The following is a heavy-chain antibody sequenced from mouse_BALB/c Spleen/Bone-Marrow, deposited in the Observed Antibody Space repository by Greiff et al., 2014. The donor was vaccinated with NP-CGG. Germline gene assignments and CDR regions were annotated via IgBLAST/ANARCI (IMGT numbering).Heavy chain of an antibody. Sequence: LVESGAELVRPGASVTLSRKASGYTFTDYEMHWVRQTPVHGLEWIGSVDPETGGTALNQKFKDKATLTADKSSTTAYMELRSLTSEDSAVYYCILDGFLGRFANWGQGTLVTVSA. CDR2: VDPETGGT. D-gene: IGHD2-3*01. V-gene: IGHV1-15*01. J-gene: IGHJ3*01. CDR1: GYTFTDYE. CDR3: ILDGFLGRFAN.